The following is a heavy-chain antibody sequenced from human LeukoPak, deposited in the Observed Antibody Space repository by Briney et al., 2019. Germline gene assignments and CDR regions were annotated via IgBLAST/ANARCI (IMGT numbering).Heavy chain of an antibody. J-gene: IGHJ4*02. CDR1: GFTFSSYG. V-gene: IGHV3-23*01. Sequence: GGSLRLSCAASGFTFSSYGMSWLRQAPGKGLEWVSAISGSGVGTYYADSVKGRFTISRDNSKNTLYLQMNSLRAEDTAVYYCANRVYGYADPFDYWGQGTLVTVSS. CDR2: ISGSGVGT. D-gene: IGHD5-18*01. CDR3: ANRVYGYADPFDY.